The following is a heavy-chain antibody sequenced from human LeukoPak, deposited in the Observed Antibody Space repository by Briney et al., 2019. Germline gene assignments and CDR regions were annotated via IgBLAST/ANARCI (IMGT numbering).Heavy chain of an antibody. CDR1: GGSISSSSYY. CDR3: ATQDIVVVPAAENHDAFDI. V-gene: IGHV4-39*01. Sequence: SETLSLTCTVSGGSISSSSYYWGWIRQPPGKGLEWIGSIYYSGSTYYNPSLKSRVTISVDTSKNQLSLKLSSVTAADTAVYYCATQDIVVVPAAENHDAFDIWGQGTMVTVSS. CDR2: IYYSGST. J-gene: IGHJ3*02. D-gene: IGHD2-2*01.